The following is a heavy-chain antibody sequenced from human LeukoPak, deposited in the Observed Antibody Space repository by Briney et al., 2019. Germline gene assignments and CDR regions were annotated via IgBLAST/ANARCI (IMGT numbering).Heavy chain of an antibody. CDR1: GYTFSTYA. D-gene: IGHD5-18*01. J-gene: IGHJ6*03. V-gene: IGHV1-69*13. CDR3: ARGHSYGSLWYYYYYMDV. CDR2: IIPIFGTA. Sequence: EASVKVSCKASGYTFSTYAVNWVRQAPGQGLEWMGGIIPIFGTANYAQKFQGRVTITADESTSTAYMELSSLRSEDTAVYYCARGHSYGSLWYYYYYMDVWGKGTTVTISS.